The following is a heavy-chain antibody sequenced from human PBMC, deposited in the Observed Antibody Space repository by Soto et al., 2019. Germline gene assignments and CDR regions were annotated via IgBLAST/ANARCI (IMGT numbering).Heavy chain of an antibody. CDR3: ARAFLILEWLEYYYGMDV. D-gene: IGHD3-3*01. CDR2: IGPNGNGP. Sequence: WGSLRLSCSASGFAFSTYSIYFFRHTPWKGREYVSAIGPNGNGPYYADSVKGRFTISRGNAKNSLYLQMNSLRAEDTAVYYCARAFLILEWLEYYYGMDVWGQGTTVTVSS. CDR1: GFAFSTYS. J-gene: IGHJ6*02. V-gene: IGHV3-64*04.